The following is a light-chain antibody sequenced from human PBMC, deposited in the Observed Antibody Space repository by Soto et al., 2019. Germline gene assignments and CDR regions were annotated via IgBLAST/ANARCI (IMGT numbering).Light chain of an antibody. Sequence: DIQMTQSASAVSASVGDRVTITCQASQNINNYLNWYQQKPGRAPKLLIYDASNLEAGVPSRFRGSGSGTDFTFTISRLQPEDIATYYCQQYENLPTFGQGTRLE. V-gene: IGKV1-33*01. CDR3: QQYENLPT. J-gene: IGKJ5*01. CDR1: QNINNY. CDR2: DAS.